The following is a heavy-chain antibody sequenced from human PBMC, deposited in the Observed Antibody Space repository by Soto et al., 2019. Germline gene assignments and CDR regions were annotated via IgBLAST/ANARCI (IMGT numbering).Heavy chain of an antibody. D-gene: IGHD2-21*01. CDR1: GHTFTSYG. CDR2: ISAYNGNT. V-gene: IGHV1-18*01. J-gene: IGHJ4*02. CDR3: ARDQSYGGAFDY. Sequence: ASVKVSCKASGHTFTSYGISWVRQAPGQGLEWVGWISAYNGNTNYAQKLQGRVTMTTDTSTSTAYMELRSLRSDDTAVYYCARDQSYGGAFDYWGQGTLVTVSS.